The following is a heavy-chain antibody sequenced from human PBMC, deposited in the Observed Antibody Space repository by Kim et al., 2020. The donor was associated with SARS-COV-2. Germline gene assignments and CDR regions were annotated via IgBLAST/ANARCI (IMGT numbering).Heavy chain of an antibody. CDR2: IIPIFGTA. V-gene: IGHV1-69*13. D-gene: IGHD2-15*01. Sequence: SVKVSCKASGGTFSSYAISWVRQAPGQGLEWMGGIIPIFGTANYAQNFQGRVTITAVESTSTAYMELSSLRSEDTAVYYCAREREDIVVVVAATSTYYYGMEVSGQGTTVTVTS. J-gene: IGHJ6*02. CDR3: AREREDIVVVVAATSTYYYGMEV. CDR1: GGTFSSYA.